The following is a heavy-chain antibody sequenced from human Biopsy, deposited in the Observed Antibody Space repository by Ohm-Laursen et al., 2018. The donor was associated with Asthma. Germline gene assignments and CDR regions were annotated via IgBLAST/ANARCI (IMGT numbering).Heavy chain of an antibody. CDR3: ARERAGVLGSYNGMDV. CDR1: GFTLSNYG. D-gene: IGHD2-8*01. V-gene: IGHV3-30*03. CDR2: VTYDGISQ. J-gene: IGHJ6*02. Sequence: SLRLSCAASGFTLSNYGMHWVRQVAGKGLDWVAVVTYDGISQYYAESVKGRFTISRDNSRNTLNLQMNSVRPDDTAVYFCARERAGVLGSYNGMDVWGPGTTVSVSS.